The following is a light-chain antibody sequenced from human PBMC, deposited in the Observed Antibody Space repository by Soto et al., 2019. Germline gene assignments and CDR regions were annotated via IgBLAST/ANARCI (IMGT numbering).Light chain of an antibody. Sequence: QSTLTQPASVSGSPGQSITISCTGTSSDVGGSKFVSWYQQHPGKVPKVMIYEVSNRPSWVSDRFSGSKSGNTASLTISGLQAEDEADYYCSSFRDSSAGDYVFGSGTKLTVL. V-gene: IGLV2-14*01. CDR3: SSFRDSSAGDYV. J-gene: IGLJ1*01. CDR2: EVS. CDR1: SSDVGGSKF.